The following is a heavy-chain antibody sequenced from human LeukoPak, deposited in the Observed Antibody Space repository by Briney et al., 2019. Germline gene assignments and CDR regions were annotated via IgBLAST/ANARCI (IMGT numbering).Heavy chain of an antibody. D-gene: IGHD3-3*01. CDR2: ISSSGSTI. CDR3: ARGGILDFLDAFDI. J-gene: IGHJ3*02. Sequence: GGSLRLSCAPSGFTFSSYEMNWVRQAPGKGLEWVSYISSSGSTIYYADSVKGRFTISRDNAKNSLYLQMNSLRAEDTAVYYCARGGILDFLDAFDIWGQGTMVTVSS. CDR1: GFTFSSYE. V-gene: IGHV3-48*03.